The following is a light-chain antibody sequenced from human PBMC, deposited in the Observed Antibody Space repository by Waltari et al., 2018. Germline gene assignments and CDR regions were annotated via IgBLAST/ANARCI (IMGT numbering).Light chain of an antibody. Sequence: AIQMTQSPSSLSASVGDRIIITCRASQGIRNDLGWYQQKPGNAPQLLIYAASSLPSGVPSRFSGSGSGTDFTLSISSLQPEDFATYYCLQDYSYPRTFGQGTKVEI. CDR2: AAS. CDR1: QGIRND. V-gene: IGKV1-6*01. J-gene: IGKJ1*01. CDR3: LQDYSYPRT.